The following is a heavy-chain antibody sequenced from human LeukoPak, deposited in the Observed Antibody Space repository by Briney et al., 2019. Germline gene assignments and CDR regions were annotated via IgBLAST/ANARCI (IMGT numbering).Heavy chain of an antibody. V-gene: IGHV3-23*01. CDR1: GFTVSSNY. CDR2: ISGSGGST. D-gene: IGHD6-13*01. Sequence: GGSLRLSCAASGFTVSSNYMSWVRQAPGKGLEWVSSISGSGGSTYYADSVKGRFTISRDNSKDTLYLQMNGLRAEDTAVYYCAKSIAAAGIPPKDYWGQGTLVTVSS. CDR3: AKSIAAAGIPPKDY. J-gene: IGHJ4*02.